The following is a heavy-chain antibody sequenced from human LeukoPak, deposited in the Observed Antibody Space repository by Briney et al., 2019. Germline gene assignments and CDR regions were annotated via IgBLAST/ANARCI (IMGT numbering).Heavy chain of an antibody. Sequence: KSGGSLRLSCAASGFTFSSYSMNWVRQAPGKGLEWVSSISSSSSYIYYADSVKGRFTISRDNAKNSLYLQMNSLRAEDTAVYYCASHPQLGSGSWGQGTLVTVSS. V-gene: IGHV3-21*01. CDR1: GFTFSSYS. CDR2: ISSSSSYI. J-gene: IGHJ5*02. CDR3: ASHPQLGSGS. D-gene: IGHD2-2*01.